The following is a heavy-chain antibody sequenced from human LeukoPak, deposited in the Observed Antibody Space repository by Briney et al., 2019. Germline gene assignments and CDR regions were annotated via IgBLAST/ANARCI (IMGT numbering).Heavy chain of an antibody. D-gene: IGHD3-22*01. V-gene: IGHV3-33*06. Sequence: GGSLRLSCAASGFTFSSYGMHWVRQAPGKGLEWVAVIWYDGSNKYYADSVKGRFTISRDNSKNTLYLQMNSLRAEDTAVYYCAKDLSSGGYYFDYWGQGTLVTVSS. CDR3: AKDLSSGGYYFDY. CDR2: IWYDGSNK. CDR1: GFTFSSYG. J-gene: IGHJ4*02.